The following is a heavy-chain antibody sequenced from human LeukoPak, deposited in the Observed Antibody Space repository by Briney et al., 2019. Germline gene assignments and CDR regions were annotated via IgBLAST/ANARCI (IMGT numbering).Heavy chain of an antibody. CDR2: IYTSGST. D-gene: IGHD1-1*01. J-gene: IGHJ5*02. CDR3: AREVVQLERRRGWFDP. Sequence: PSETLSLTCTVSGGSISSGSYYWSCIRQPAGKGLEWIGRIYTSGSTNYNPSLKSRVTISVDTSKNQFSLELSSVTAADTAVYYCAREVVQLERRRGWFDPWGQGTLVTVSS. V-gene: IGHV4-61*02. CDR1: GGSISSGSYY.